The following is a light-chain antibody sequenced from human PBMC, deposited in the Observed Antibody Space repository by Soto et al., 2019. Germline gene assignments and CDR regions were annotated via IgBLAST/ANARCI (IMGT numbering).Light chain of an antibody. J-gene: IGLJ2*01. CDR2: SNN. CDR1: SSNIGSNT. CDR3: AAWDDSLVV. V-gene: IGLV1-44*01. Sequence: QSVLTQPPSACGTPGQRVTISCSGSSSNIGSNTVNCYQQLPGTAPKLLIYSNNQRPSGVPDRFSGSKSGTSASLAISGLQSEDEADYYCAAWDDSLVVFGGGTKLTVL.